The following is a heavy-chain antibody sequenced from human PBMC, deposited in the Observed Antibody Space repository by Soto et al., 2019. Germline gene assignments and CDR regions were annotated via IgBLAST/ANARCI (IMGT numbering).Heavy chain of an antibody. CDR3: ARGNAFDI. V-gene: IGHV1-69*01. CDR2: FMPILGAA. J-gene: IGHJ3*02. CDR1: GGTFSSFT. Sequence: QLQLVQSGAEVKKPGSSVKVSCKASGGTFSSFTVNWVRQAPGQGLEWMGGFMPILGAANYAPKFQGRVTIIADESTTTGYMELSSLRSEDTAVYYCARGNAFDIWGQGTMVTVS.